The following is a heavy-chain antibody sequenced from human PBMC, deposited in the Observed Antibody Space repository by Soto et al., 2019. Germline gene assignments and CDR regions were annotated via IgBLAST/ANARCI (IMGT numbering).Heavy chain of an antibody. Sequence: QVQLVQSGAEVKKPGASVKVSCKASGYTFTGYYMHWVRQAPGQGLEWMGWINPNSGGTNYAQKFQGWVTMTRDTSISTAYMELSRLRSDDTAVYYCARDPIDIGYCSGGSCYSYAFDIWGQGTMVTVSS. V-gene: IGHV1-2*04. CDR1: GYTFTGYY. J-gene: IGHJ3*02. D-gene: IGHD2-15*01. CDR2: INPNSGGT. CDR3: ARDPIDIGYCSGGSCYSYAFDI.